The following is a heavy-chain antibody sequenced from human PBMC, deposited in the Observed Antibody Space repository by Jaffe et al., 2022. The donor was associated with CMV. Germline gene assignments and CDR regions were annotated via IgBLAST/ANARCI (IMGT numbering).Heavy chain of an antibody. D-gene: IGHD6-19*01. CDR2: IYSGGST. CDR3: ARSSGWYFGYFDL. J-gene: IGHJ2*01. V-gene: IGHV3-53*01. Sequence: EVQLVESGGGLIQPGGSLRLSCAASGFTVSSNYMSWVRQAPGKGLEWVSVIYSGGSTYYADSVKGRFTISRDNSKNTLYLQMNSLRAEDTAVYYCARSSGWYFGYFDLWGRGTLVTVSS. CDR1: GFTVSSNY.